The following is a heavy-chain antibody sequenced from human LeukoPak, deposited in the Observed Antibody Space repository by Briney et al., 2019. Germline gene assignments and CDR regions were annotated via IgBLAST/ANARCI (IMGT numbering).Heavy chain of an antibody. CDR1: GLTFNNYW. CDR3: ARVMSGYYVVLDI. J-gene: IGHJ3*02. Sequence: TGGSLRLSCAASGLTFNNYWMHWVRQAPGQGLVWVSRIRTDGLETSYADSVKGRFTVSRDNAKNTLYLQMNSLRAEDTAVYYCARVMSGYYVVLDIWGQGTMVTVSS. V-gene: IGHV3-74*01. CDR2: IRTDGLET. D-gene: IGHD3-3*01.